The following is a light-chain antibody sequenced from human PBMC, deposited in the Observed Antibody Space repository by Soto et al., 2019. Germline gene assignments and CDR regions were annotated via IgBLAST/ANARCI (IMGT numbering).Light chain of an antibody. J-gene: IGLJ1*01. Sequence: QSALTQPASVSGSPGQSITISCSGTSGDVGVSNSVSWYQQNPNKVPKVIIYDVSHRPSGISNRFSGSKSGNTASLTISGLQAEDEAEYYCCSYPASSTVPSVFGSGTKLTVL. CDR3: CSYPASSTVPSV. CDR2: DVS. V-gene: IGLV2-14*01. CDR1: SGDVGVSNS.